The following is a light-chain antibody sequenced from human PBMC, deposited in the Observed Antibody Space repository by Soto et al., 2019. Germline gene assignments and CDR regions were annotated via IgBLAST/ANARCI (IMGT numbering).Light chain of an antibody. CDR1: SSNIGAGYD. J-gene: IGLJ1*01. CDR3: QSSDSSLNV. V-gene: IGLV1-40*01. Sequence: QSVLTQPPSVSGAPGQRVTISCTGSSSNIGAGYDVHWYQQLPGTAPNLLIYGNSNRPSGVPDRFSGSKSGTSASLAITGLQAEDEADYYCQSSDSSLNVFGTGTKVTVL. CDR2: GNS.